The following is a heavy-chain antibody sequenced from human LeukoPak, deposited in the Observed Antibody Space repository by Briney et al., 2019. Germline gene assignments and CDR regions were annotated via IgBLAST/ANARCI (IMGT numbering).Heavy chain of an antibody. J-gene: IGHJ4*02. CDR1: GFSFSSYW. Sequence: GGSLRLSCAASGFSFSSYWMAWVRQAPGKRLEWVASIKQDGSEKYYAESVKGRFTMSKDNSKNSIYLQMNSLRAEDTAVYYCVREDRSCYYYWGQGTLVTVSS. CDR3: VREDRSCYYY. CDR2: IKQDGSEK. V-gene: IGHV3-7*03. D-gene: IGHD2-15*01.